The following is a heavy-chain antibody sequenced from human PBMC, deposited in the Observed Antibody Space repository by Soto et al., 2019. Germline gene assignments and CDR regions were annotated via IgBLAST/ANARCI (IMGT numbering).Heavy chain of an antibody. Sequence: GGSLRLSCAASRFTFSDYSMNWVRQAPGKGLEWVSYISGGGETIYYADSVRGRFPISRDNANNSLFLQMNSLREEDTAVYYCARESPSSQWLPTRYFDYWGQGTLVTVSS. V-gene: IGHV3-48*02. J-gene: IGHJ4*02. D-gene: IGHD6-19*01. CDR1: RFTFSDYS. CDR2: ISGGGETI. CDR3: ARESPSSQWLPTRYFDY.